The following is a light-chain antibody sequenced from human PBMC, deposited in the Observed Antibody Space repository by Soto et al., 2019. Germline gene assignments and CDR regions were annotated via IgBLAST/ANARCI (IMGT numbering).Light chain of an antibody. CDR1: QTVSSN. CDR3: QRYDNWPLT. J-gene: IGKJ4*01. CDR2: GTS. V-gene: IGKV3-15*01. Sequence: EIVLTQSPDTLSLCRGERATLSCRASQTVSSNYLAWCQQRPGQAPRLLIYGTSTRATGVPARFSGSGSGTEFSLTISSLQSEDFAVYYCQRYDNWPLTFGGGTKVDI.